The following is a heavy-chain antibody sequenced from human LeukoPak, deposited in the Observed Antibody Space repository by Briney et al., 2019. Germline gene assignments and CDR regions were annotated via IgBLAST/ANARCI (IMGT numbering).Heavy chain of an antibody. CDR2: INHSGST. V-gene: IGHV4-34*01. Sequence: PSENLSLNCAVYGGSFSGYYWNWLRQPPGKGLEWIGEINHSGSTNYNPSLKSRVTISVDTSKYQFTVKLSSVTAADSSVYYCARGGATMVRGVHGYWGQGTLVTVSS. J-gene: IGHJ4*02. CDR3: ARGGATMVRGVHGY. CDR1: GGSFSGYY. D-gene: IGHD3-10*01.